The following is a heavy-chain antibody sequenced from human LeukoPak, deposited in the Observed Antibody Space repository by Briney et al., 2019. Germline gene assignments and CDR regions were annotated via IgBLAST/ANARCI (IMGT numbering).Heavy chain of an antibody. CDR1: GFTFSSYA. J-gene: IGHJ6*02. CDR2: IPRYGGHT. Sequence: GVSLRLSCSASGFTFSSYAMHWVRQAPGKGLEYVSAIPRYGGHTYCADSVKGRFTISRDNSKNTLYLQMSSLRAEDTAVYYCVRAYGDYDYYYYGMDVWGQGTTVSV. V-gene: IGHV3-64D*06. D-gene: IGHD4-17*01. CDR3: VRAYGDYDYYYYGMDV.